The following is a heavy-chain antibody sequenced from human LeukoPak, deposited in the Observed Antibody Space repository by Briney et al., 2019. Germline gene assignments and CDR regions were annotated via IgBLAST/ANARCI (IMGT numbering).Heavy chain of an antibody. V-gene: IGHV1-8*01. J-gene: IGHJ5*02. D-gene: IGHD3-10*01. CDR1: GYTFTSYD. Sequence: ASVKVSCKASGYTFTSYDVNWVRQATGQGLEWMGWMDPKSGNTGYEQKFQGRLTMTRNTSITTAYMELSSLRSDDTAVYYCARDIPPLMVRGNIEGFDPWGQGTLVTVSS. CDR3: ARDIPPLMVRGNIEGFDP. CDR2: MDPKSGNT.